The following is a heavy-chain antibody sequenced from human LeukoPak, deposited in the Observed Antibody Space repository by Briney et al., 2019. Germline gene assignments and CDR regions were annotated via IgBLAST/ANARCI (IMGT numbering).Heavy chain of an antibody. D-gene: IGHD5-12*01. CDR3: AREGVSYDSLYYYYYYMDV. J-gene: IGHJ6*03. CDR1: GFTFSSYE. V-gene: IGHV3-48*03. CDR2: ISSSDSTI. Sequence: GGSLRLSCAASGFTFSSYEMHWVRQAPGKGLEWVSYISSSDSTIYYADSVKGRFIISRDNAKNSLYLQMNSLRAEDTAVYYCAREGVSYDSLYYYYYYMDVWGKGTTVTVSS.